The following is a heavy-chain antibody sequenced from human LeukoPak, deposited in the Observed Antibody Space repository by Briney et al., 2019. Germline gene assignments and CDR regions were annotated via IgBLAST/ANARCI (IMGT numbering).Heavy chain of an antibody. Sequence: GGSLRLSCAASGFTFSSYATHWVRQAPGKGLEWVAVISHDGSNKYYADSVKGRFTISRDNSKNTLYLQMNSLRAEDTAVYYCARDLSLNYDILTAYGMDVWGQGTTVTVSS. CDR3: ARDLSLNYDILTAYGMDV. CDR1: GFTFSSYA. D-gene: IGHD3-9*01. CDR2: ISHDGSNK. V-gene: IGHV3-30-3*01. J-gene: IGHJ6*02.